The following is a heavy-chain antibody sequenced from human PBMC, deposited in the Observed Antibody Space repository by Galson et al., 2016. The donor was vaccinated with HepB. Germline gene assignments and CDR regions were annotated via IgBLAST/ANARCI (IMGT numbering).Heavy chain of an antibody. CDR1: GFSLSSARMG. CDR2: IFWNDEE. Sequence: PALVKPTQTLTLTCTVSGFSLSSARMGVSWIRQPPGKALEWLAQIFWNDEESYSTSLKSRLTISKDTSKNQVVLSMTNMDPVDTATYYCARICLNALSGRPDAFDVWGQGTVVIVSS. J-gene: IGHJ3*01. CDR3: ARICLNALSGRPDAFDV. D-gene: IGHD1-26*01. V-gene: IGHV2-26*02.